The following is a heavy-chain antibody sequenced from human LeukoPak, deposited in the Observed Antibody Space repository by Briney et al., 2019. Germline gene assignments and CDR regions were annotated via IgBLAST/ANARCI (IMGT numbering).Heavy chain of an antibody. CDR1: GGSFSGYY. V-gene: IGHV4-34*01. CDR3: ARGLSDGYFDY. D-gene: IGHD2-15*01. CDR2: INHSGST. J-gene: IGHJ4*02. Sequence: SETLSLTCAVYGGSFSGYYWSWIRQPPGKGLEWIGEINHSGSTNYNPSLKSRVTISVDTSKNQFSLKLSSVTAADTAVYYCARGLSDGYFDYWGQGTLVTVSS.